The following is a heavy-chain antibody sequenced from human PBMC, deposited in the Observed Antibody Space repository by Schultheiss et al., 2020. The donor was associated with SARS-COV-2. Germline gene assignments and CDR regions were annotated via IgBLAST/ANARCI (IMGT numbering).Heavy chain of an antibody. J-gene: IGHJ3*02. CDR3: VRGGSDAFDI. V-gene: IGHV3-21*01. CDR1: GFNFSAYS. D-gene: IGHD3-16*01. CDR2: ISASGGDT. Sequence: GGSLRLSCTASGFNFSAYSIHWIRQAPGKGLEWVSTISASGGDTYYADSVKGRFTISRDNSKNTLYLQMNSLRAGDTAVYYCVRGGSDAFDIWGQGTLVTVSS.